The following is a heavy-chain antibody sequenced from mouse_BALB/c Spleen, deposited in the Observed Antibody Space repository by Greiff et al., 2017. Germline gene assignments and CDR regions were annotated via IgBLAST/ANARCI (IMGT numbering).Heavy chain of an antibody. V-gene: IGHV5-4*02. Sequence: EVQLVESGGGLVQPGGSRKLSCAASGFTFSSFGMHWVSQAPEKGLEWVATISDGGSYTYYPDSVKGRFTISRDNAKNNLFLQMSSLKSEDTAMYYCARERGTMTYAMDCWGQGTTVTVSS. CDR2: ISDGGSYT. D-gene: IGHD2-4*01. J-gene: IGHJ4*01. CDR1: GFTFSSFG. CDR3: ARERGTMTYAMDC.